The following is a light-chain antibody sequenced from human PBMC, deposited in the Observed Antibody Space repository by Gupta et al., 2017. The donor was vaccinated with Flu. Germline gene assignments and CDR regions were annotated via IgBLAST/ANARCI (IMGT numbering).Light chain of an antibody. V-gene: IGKV3-20*01. CDR2: GAS. J-gene: IGKJ1*01. CDR3: EQYGTSPRT. CDR1: QSVSSSY. Sequence: GTLSLSPGERATLSCRASQSVSSSYLAWYQQKPGQAPRLLIYGASSRATGIPDRFSGSGSGTDFTLTISRLEPEDFAVYYCEQYGTSPRTFGQGTSVEIK.